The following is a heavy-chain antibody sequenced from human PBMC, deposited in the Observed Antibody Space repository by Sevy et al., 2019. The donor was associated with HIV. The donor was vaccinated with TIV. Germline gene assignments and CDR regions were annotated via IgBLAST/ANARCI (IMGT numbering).Heavy chain of an antibody. Sequence: SQTLSLTCAISGDSVSSNSAAWNWIRQSPSRGLEWLGRTYYRSKWYNDYAVSVKSRITINPDTSKNQFSLQLNSVTPEDTAVYYCARGGYDILTGFETDDAFDIXGXGTMVTVSS. CDR3: ARGGYDILTGFETDDAFDI. CDR2: TYYRSKWYN. CDR1: GDSVSSNSAA. D-gene: IGHD3-9*01. V-gene: IGHV6-1*01. J-gene: IGHJ3*02.